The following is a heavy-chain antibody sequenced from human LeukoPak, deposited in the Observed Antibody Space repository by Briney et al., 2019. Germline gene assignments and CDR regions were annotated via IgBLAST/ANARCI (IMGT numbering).Heavy chain of an antibody. V-gene: IGHV3-66*01. Sequence: PGGSPRLSCAASGFTVSSNYMSWVRQAPGKGLEWVSVIYSGGSTYYADPVKGRFTISRDNSKNTLYLQMNSLRAEDTAVYYCAREAEELSYGENYYGMDVWGQGTTVTVSS. CDR2: IYSGGST. CDR1: GFTVSSNY. J-gene: IGHJ6*02. CDR3: AREAEELSYGENYYGMDV. D-gene: IGHD5-18*01.